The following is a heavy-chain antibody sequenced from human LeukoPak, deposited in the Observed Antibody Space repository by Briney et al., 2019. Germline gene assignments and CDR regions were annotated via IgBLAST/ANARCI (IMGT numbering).Heavy chain of an antibody. CDR3: ASCLEDSSAWYFDL. Sequence: SETLSLTCAVYGGSFSGYYWSWIRQPPGKGLEWIGEINHSGSTNYDPSLKSRVTISVDTSKNQFSLKLSSVTAADTAVYYCASCLEDSSAWYFDLWGRGTLVTVSS. CDR1: GGSFSGYY. J-gene: IGHJ2*01. CDR2: INHSGST. V-gene: IGHV4-34*01. D-gene: IGHD6-6*01.